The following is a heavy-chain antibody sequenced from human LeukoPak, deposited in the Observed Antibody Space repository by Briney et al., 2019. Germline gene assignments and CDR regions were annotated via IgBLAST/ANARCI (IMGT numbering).Heavy chain of an antibody. J-gene: IGHJ5*02. CDR3: ARGGTIFGNSRRNWFDP. Sequence: PSETLSLTCAVYGGSFSGYYWSWIRQPPGKGLEWIGEINHSGSTNYNPSLKSRVTISVDTSKNQFSLKLSSVTAADTAVYYCARGGTIFGNSRRNWFDPWGQGTLVTVSS. D-gene: IGHD3-3*01. CDR2: INHSGST. CDR1: GGSFSGYY. V-gene: IGHV4-34*01.